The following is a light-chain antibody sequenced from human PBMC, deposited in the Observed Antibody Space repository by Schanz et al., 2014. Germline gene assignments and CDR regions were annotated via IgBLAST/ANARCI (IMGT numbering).Light chain of an antibody. V-gene: IGLV2-14*03. J-gene: IGLJ1*01. CDR1: SSDVGVYNY. Sequence: QSALTQPASVSGSPGQSITISCTGTSSDVGVYNYVSWYQQLPGKAPKLMIYDASNRPSGVSNRFSGSRSGNTASLTISGLQAEDEADYYCSSYTSISTLNYVFGSGTKLTVL. CDR3: SSYTSISTLNYV. CDR2: DAS.